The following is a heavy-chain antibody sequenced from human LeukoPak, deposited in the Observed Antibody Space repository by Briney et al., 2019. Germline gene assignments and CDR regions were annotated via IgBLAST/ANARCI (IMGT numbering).Heavy chain of an antibody. CDR2: INHSGGT. Sequence: SETLSLTCAVYGGSFSGYYWSWIRQPPEKGLEWIGEINHSGGTNYNPSLKSRVTISLDTSKNQFSLKLSSVTAADTAVYYCARLPPRFYYGSGTYYSAMDVWGQGTSVTVSS. D-gene: IGHD3-10*01. V-gene: IGHV4-34*01. CDR3: ARLPPRFYYGSGTYYSAMDV. J-gene: IGHJ6*02. CDR1: GGSFSGYY.